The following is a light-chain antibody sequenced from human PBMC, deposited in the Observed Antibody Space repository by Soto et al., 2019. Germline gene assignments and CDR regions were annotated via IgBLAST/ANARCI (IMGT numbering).Light chain of an antibody. CDR3: QQYDNLPFT. V-gene: IGKV1-33*01. J-gene: IGKJ3*01. CDR1: QDISNY. CDR2: DAS. Sequence: DIQMTQSPSSLSASIGDRVTITCQASQDISNYLNWYQLKPGKAPKLLIYDASNLETGVPSRFSGSGSGTDFTFTISSLQPEDIATYYCQQYDNLPFTFGPGTKVHIK.